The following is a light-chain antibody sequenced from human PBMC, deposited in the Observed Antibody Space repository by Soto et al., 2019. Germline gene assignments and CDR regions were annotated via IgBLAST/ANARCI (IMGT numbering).Light chain of an antibody. CDR2: EVS. CDR1: SSDVGAYNF. CDR3: TSYADRNKFL. V-gene: IGLV2-14*01. Sequence: QSALTQPASVSGSPGQSITVSCTGTSSDVGAYNFVSWYQQHPGKAPKLMIYEVSNRPSGVSNRFSGSKSGNTASLTISGLQAEDEADYYCTSYADRNKFLFGGGTKLTVL. J-gene: IGLJ3*02.